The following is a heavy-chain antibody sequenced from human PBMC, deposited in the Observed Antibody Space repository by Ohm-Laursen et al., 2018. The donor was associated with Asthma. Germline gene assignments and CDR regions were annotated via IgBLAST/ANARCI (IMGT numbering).Heavy chain of an antibody. J-gene: IGHJ6*02. V-gene: IGHV3-21*01. CDR1: GYSFSLYS. Sequence: SLRLSCAASGYSFSLYSIHWIRQAPGKGLQWVASISTASTFIYYADSVKGRFTISRDNSKNTLYLQMNSLRAEDTAVYYCASFTPRRGYYYYYGMDVWGQGTTVTVSS. D-gene: IGHD3-10*01. CDR2: ISTASTFI. CDR3: ASFTPRRGYYYYYGMDV.